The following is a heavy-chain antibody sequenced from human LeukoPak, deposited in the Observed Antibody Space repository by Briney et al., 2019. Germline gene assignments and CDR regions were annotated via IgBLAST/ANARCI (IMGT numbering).Heavy chain of an antibody. J-gene: IGHJ4*02. V-gene: IGHV4-39*02. CDR3: ATDVRYRGIAVAVIDY. Sequence: GTLSRSRTVYGGAVTAGTYYGGWIRQPPRKGLEWIGSIYYSGNTYYHPSLKSRVTISVGTSKNQFSLKLSSVTAADTAVYYCATDVRYRGIAVAVIDYWGQGPLVTVSS. CDR2: IYYSGNT. D-gene: IGHD6-19*01. CDR1: GGAVTAGTYY.